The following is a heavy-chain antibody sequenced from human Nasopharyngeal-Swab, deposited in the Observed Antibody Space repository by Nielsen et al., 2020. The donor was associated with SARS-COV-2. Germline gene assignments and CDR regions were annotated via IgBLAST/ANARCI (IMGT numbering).Heavy chain of an antibody. D-gene: IGHD2-21*02. Sequence: SETLSLTCTVSGGSISSGGYYWSWIRQHPGKGLEWIGYIYYSGSTYYNPSLKSRVTISVDTSKNQFSLKLSSVTAADTAVYYCASSAICGGDCYYFDYWGQGTLVTVSS. V-gene: IGHV4-31*03. CDR3: ASSAICGGDCYYFDY. J-gene: IGHJ4*02. CDR2: IYYSGST. CDR1: GGSISSGGYY.